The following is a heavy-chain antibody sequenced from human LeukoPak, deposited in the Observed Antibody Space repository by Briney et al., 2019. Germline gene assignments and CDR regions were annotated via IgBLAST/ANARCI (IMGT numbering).Heavy chain of an antibody. D-gene: IGHD4-17*01. Sequence: GESLRLSCAASGFTFSSYSMNWIRQAPGKGLEWVSSISSSTSYIYYADSVKGRFTISKDNAKNSLYLQMNSLRAEDTAVYYCARAGGSTVSHSDYWGQGTLVTVSS. CDR1: GFTFSSYS. J-gene: IGHJ4*02. CDR3: ARAGGSTVSHSDY. V-gene: IGHV3-21*01. CDR2: ISSSTSYI.